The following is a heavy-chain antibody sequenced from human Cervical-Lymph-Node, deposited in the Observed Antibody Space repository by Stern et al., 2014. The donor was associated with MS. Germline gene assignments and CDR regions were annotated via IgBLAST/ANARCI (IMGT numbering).Heavy chain of an antibody. Sequence: QVNLRESGPTLVKPTQTLTLTCTFSGLSLSTTEVGVAWIRQPPGKALEWLAGLYWEDDKLYSPSLKSRLTITKDTSKNQVVLTVTNMDPVDTATYYCAHRSCSGGTCYYFDYWGQGTLVTVSS. CDR2: LYWEDDK. CDR1: GLSLSTTEVG. D-gene: IGHD2-15*01. CDR3: AHRSCSGGTCYYFDY. J-gene: IGHJ4*02. V-gene: IGHV2-5*02.